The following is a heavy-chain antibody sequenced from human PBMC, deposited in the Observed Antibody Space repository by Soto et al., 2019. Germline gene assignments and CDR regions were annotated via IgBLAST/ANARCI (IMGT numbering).Heavy chain of an antibody. CDR3: ARGRDGSNYYFDY. CDR1: GGTFSDSV. V-gene: IGHV1-69*01. D-gene: IGHD3-10*01. CDR2: IVPIFGKA. J-gene: IGHJ4*02. Sequence: QVQLVQSGPEVKKPGSSVKVSCKASGGTFSDSVTSWVRQAPGQGLEWMGGIVPIFGKANIAEKFQDRVTITADESTSTAYMKLSSLRSEDTAVYYCARGRDGSNYYFDYWGQGTLVTVSS.